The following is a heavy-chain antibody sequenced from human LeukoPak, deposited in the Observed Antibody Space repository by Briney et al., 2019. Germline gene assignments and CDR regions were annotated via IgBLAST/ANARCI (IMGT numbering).Heavy chain of an antibody. V-gene: IGHV4-4*07. Sequence: SSETLSLTCTVSGGSISSYYWSWIRQPAGKGPEWIGRMHSSGSTSYNPSIKSRVTMSLDTSKNQFSLKVDSVTAADTAMYYCAREAVHYGSGSHDYWGQGTLVAVSS. CDR2: MHSSGST. CDR1: GGSISSYY. D-gene: IGHD3-10*01. CDR3: AREAVHYGSGSHDY. J-gene: IGHJ4*02.